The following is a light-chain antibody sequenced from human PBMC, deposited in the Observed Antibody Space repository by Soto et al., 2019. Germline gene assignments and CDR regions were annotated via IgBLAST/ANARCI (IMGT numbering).Light chain of an antibody. CDR2: AAS. CDR3: QQSYSIPWT. J-gene: IGKJ1*01. V-gene: IGKV1-39*01. Sequence: DIQMTQSPSSLSASVGDRVTLTCRASQTISNHLNWYQQKPGKAPKLLIYAASSLQGGVPSRFSGSGSGTDFTLIISNLQPEDFATYYCQQSYSIPWTFGQGTKVEIK. CDR1: QTISNH.